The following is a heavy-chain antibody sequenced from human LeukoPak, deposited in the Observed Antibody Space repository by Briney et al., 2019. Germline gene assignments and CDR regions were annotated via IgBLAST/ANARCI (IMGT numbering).Heavy chain of an antibody. D-gene: IGHD3-10*01. J-gene: IGHJ6*03. V-gene: IGHV3-23*01. CDR3: ATRFGLDYYYYYMDV. Sequence: GGSLRLSCAASGFTFSLYAMTWVRQTPEKGLEWVSTIYGDGANTYYADSVRGRFTISRDNSKNTLSLQTTSLRADDTAVYYCATRFGLDYYYYYMDVWGKGTTVTVSS. CDR1: GFTFSLYA. CDR2: IYGDGANT.